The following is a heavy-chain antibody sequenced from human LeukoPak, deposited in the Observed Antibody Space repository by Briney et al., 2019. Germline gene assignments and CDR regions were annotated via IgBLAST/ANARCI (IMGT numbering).Heavy chain of an antibody. D-gene: IGHD2-2*01. Sequence: PGGSLRLSCAASGFTVSSNYMSWVRQAPGKGLEWVSVIYSGGNTYYADSVKGRFTISRDNSKDTVYLQMNSLRAEDTAVYYCARGETSSYDYWGQGTLVTVPS. CDR3: ARGETSSYDY. CDR2: IYSGGNT. V-gene: IGHV3-53*01. CDR1: GFTVSSNY. J-gene: IGHJ4*02.